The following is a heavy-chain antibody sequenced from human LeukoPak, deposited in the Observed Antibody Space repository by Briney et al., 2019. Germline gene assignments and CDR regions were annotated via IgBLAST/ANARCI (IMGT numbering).Heavy chain of an antibody. V-gene: IGHV4-38-2*02. CDR3: ARVSSSRGVDY. J-gene: IGHJ4*02. CDR1: GYSISSGYY. D-gene: IGHD6-6*01. CDR2: IYHSEST. Sequence: SETLSLTCTVSGYSISSGYYWGWIRQPPGKRLEWIGSIYHSESTYYNPSLKSRVTISVDTSKNQFSLKLSSVTAADTAVYYCARVSSSRGVDYWGQGTLVTVSS.